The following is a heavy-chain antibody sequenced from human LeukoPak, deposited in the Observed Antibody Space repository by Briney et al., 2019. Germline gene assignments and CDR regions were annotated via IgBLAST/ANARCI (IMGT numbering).Heavy chain of an antibody. CDR3: AREVRGYYFDY. J-gene: IGHJ4*02. CDR2: ISSSGSTT. V-gene: IGHV3-48*03. D-gene: IGHD3-22*01. Sequence: GGSLRLSCAASGFTFSSYEMNWVRQAPGKGLEWVSYISSSGSTTYYADSVKGRFTISRDNSKNTVFLQMNSLRAEDTAVYYCAREVRGYYFDYWGQGTLVTVSS. CDR1: GFTFSSYE.